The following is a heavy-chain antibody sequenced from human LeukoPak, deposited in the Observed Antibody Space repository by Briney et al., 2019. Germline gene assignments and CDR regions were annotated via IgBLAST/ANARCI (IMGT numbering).Heavy chain of an antibody. J-gene: IGHJ6*03. V-gene: IGHV4-4*02. Sequence: SETLSLTCAVSGGSINSSNWWSWVRQPPGKGLEWIGFFYYSGSTNYNPSLKSRVTISVDTSKNQFSLKLSSVTAADTAVYYCARAPYGSATNNYYMDVWGKGTTVTVSS. D-gene: IGHD3-10*01. CDR2: FYYSGST. CDR3: ARAPYGSATNNYYMDV. CDR1: GGSINSSNW.